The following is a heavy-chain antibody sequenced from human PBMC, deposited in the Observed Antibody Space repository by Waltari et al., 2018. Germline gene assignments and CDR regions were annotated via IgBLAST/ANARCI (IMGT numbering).Heavy chain of an antibody. CDR2: IIPIFGTA. D-gene: IGHD2-2*01. CDR3: ARAIPAAGYYYYYMDV. V-gene: IGHV1-69*05. CDR1: GGTFNTYV. J-gene: IGHJ6*03. Sequence: QVQLVQSGAEVKTPGSSVKVSCKASGGTFNTYVFSWVRQAPGQGLEWMGGIIPIFGTANYAQKFQGRVTITTDESTSTAYMELSSLRSEDTAVYYCARAIPAAGYYYYYMDVWGKGTTVTVSS.